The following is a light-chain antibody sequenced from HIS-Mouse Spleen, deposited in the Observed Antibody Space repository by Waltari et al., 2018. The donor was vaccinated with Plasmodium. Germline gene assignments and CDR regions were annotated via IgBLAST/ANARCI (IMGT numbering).Light chain of an antibody. CDR2: GAS. CDR3: QQYNNWPAWT. CDR1: QSVSSN. Sequence: EIVMTQSTATLSVSPGERATPSCRASQSVSSNLAWYQQKPGQAPRLLIYGASTRATGIPARFSGSGSGTEFTLTISSLQSEDFAVYYCQQYNNWPAWTFGQGTKVEIK. J-gene: IGKJ1*01. V-gene: IGKV3-15*01.